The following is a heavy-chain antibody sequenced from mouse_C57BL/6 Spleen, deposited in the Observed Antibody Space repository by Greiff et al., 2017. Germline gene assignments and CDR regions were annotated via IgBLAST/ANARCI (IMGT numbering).Heavy chain of an antibody. J-gene: IGHJ4*01. CDR3: ARNWDDYAMDY. CDR1: GFTFSSYG. CDR2: ISSGGRYP. D-gene: IGHD4-1*01. V-gene: IGHV5-6*01. Sequence: EVKLMESGGDLVKPGGSLKLSCAASGFTFSSYGMSWVRQTPDKRLEWVATISSGGRYPYYPDSVKGRFTISRENAKNTLYLQMSSRKSEDTAMYYCARNWDDYAMDYWGQGTSVTVSS.